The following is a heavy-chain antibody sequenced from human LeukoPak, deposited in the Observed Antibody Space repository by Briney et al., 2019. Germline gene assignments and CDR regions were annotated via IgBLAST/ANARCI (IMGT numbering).Heavy chain of an antibody. V-gene: IGHV3-30*18. Sequence: PGRSLRLSCAASGFTFSSYGMHWVRQAPGKALKWVAVISYDGSNKYYADSVKGRFTISRDNSKNTLFLQMKSLRAEDTAVYYCAKDGPQIGEPPLRGSIDYWGQGTLVTVSS. CDR3: AKDGPQIGEPPLRGSIDY. J-gene: IGHJ4*02. CDR2: ISYDGSNK. D-gene: IGHD3-10*01. CDR1: GFTFSSYG.